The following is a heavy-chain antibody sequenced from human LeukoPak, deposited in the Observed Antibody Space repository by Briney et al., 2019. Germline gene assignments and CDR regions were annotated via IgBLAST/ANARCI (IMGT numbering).Heavy chain of an antibody. CDR1: GGSISSHY. V-gene: IGHV4-59*11. J-gene: IGHJ3*02. Sequence: SETLSLTCTVSGGSISSHYWSWIRQPPGQGLEWIGYVHSSGGANYNPSLNSRVTMSVDRSKNQFSLKLSSVTAADTAVYYCARLVTTSLYDAFDIWGQGTMVTVSS. CDR2: VHSSGGA. CDR3: ARLVTTSLYDAFDI. D-gene: IGHD4-11*01.